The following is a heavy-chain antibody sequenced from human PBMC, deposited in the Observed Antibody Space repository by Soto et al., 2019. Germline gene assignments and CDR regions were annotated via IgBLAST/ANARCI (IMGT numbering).Heavy chain of an antibody. CDR2: MYYGGNA. V-gene: IGHV4-59*01. Sequence: PSETLSLTCTVSGDSIRSYSWNWIRQPPGKGLEWIGSMYYGGNANYNPSLKSRVTISLDTSRNQFSLTVSSVTAADTAVYYCANSVIDSYRRYYFYYMDVWGKGTKVTVSS. CDR1: GDSIRSYS. J-gene: IGHJ6*03. D-gene: IGHD2-21*01. CDR3: ANSVIDSYRRYYFYYMDV.